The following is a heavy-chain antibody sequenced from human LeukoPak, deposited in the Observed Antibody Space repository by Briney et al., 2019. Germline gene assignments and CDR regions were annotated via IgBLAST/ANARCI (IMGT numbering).Heavy chain of an antibody. CDR1: GGSISSYY. CDR3: ARAPYYYDSSGYYLDY. J-gene: IGHJ4*02. D-gene: IGHD3-22*01. CDR2: IYYSGST. Sequence: PSETLSLTCTVSGGSISSYYWSWIRQPPGKGLEWIGHIYYSGSTNYNPSLKSRVTISVDTSKNQFSLKLSSVTAADTAVYYCARAPYYYDSSGYYLDYWGQGTLVTVSS. V-gene: IGHV4-59*08.